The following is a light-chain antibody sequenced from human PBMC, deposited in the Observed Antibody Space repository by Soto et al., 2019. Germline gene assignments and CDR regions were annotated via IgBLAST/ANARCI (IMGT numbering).Light chain of an antibody. J-gene: IGLJ3*02. CDR3: QSYDSSLSAL. CDR2: GNS. Sequence: QSVLTQPPSVSGAPGQRVTISCTGSSSNIGAGYDVHWYQQLPGTAPKLLISGNSNRPSGVPDRFSGSKSGTSASLAITGLQADDEADYYCQSYDSSLSALFGGGTKVTVL. CDR1: SSNIGAGYD. V-gene: IGLV1-40*01.